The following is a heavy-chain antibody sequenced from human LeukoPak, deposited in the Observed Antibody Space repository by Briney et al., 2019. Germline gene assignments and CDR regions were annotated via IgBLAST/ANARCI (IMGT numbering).Heavy chain of an antibody. V-gene: IGHV4-59*01. J-gene: IGHJ3*02. D-gene: IGHD2-21*02. CDR1: GGSISSYY. Sequence: SETLSLTCTVSGGSISSYYWSWIRQPPGKGLEWIGYIYYSGSTNYNPSLKSRVTISVDTSKNQFSLKLSSVTAADTAVYYCARETLCGGDCYAFDIWGQGTMVTVSS. CDR2: IYYSGST. CDR3: ARETLCGGDCYAFDI.